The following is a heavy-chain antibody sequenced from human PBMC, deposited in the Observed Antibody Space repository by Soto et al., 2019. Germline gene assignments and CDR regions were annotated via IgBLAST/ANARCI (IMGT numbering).Heavy chain of an antibody. CDR2: VYYSGTT. CDR1: GGSVSDKTYY. J-gene: IGHJ4*02. CDR3: ARTTAVPNTLRSRYFFDY. D-gene: IGHD4-17*01. Sequence: PSETLSLTCSVSGGSVSDKTYYWSWIRQPPGKILEWIGYVYYSGTTNYNPSLKSRVTISVDLSKNRFPLRLSSVTTADTALYYCARTTAVPNTLRSRYFFDYWGQGTLVTVYS. V-gene: IGHV4-61*01.